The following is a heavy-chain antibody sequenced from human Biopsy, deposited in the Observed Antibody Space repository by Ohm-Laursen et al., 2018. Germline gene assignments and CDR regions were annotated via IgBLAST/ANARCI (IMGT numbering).Heavy chain of an antibody. CDR3: AKCMTGGSNYYFHH. D-gene: IGHD2-8*01. CDR1: GFTFSSYG. J-gene: IGHJ4*02. V-gene: IGHV3-33*06. Sequence: SLRLSCAASGFTFSSYGMPWVRQAPGKGLEWVAAIWNDGSNKNYADSVKGRFTISRDNSKNTLYLQMNSLRGEDTAVYYCAKCMTGGSNYYFHHCGQGTLVTVSS. CDR2: IWNDGSNK.